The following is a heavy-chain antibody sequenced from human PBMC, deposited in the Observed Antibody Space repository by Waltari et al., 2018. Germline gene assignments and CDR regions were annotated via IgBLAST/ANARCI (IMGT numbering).Heavy chain of an antibody. Sequence: INAGNGNTKYSQKFQGRVTITRDTSASTAYMELSSLRSEDTAVYYCARGHYYDSSGYSHWYFDLWGRGTLVTVSS. CDR3: ARGHYYDSSGYSHWYFDL. J-gene: IGHJ2*01. V-gene: IGHV1-3*01. CDR2: INAGNGNT. D-gene: IGHD3-22*01.